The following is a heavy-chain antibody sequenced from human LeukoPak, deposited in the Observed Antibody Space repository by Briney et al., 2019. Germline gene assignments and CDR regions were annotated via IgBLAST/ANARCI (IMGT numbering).Heavy chain of an antibody. CDR2: IYYSGST. J-gene: IGHJ4*02. CDR3: AREVGVNTLDY. V-gene: IGHV4-59*01. Sequence: SETLSLTCTVSGGSISSYYWSWLRQPPGKGLEWIGYIYYSGSTNYNPSLKSRVTISVDTSKNQFSLKLSSVTAADTAVYYCAREVGVNTLDYWGQGTLVTVSS. CDR1: GGSISSYY. D-gene: IGHD3-22*01.